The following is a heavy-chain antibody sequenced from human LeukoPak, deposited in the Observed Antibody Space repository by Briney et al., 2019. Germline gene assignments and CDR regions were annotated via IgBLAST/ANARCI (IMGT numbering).Heavy chain of an antibody. D-gene: IGHD5-24*01. V-gene: IGHV4-34*01. CDR3: ARFDGYDFYYYYGMDV. J-gene: IGHJ6*02. Sequence: SETLSLTCAVYGGSFSGYYWSWIRQPPGKGLEWIGEINHSGSTNYNPSLKSRVTISVDTSKNQFSLKLSSVTAADTAVYYCARFDGYDFYYYYGMDVGGQGTTVTVS. CDR1: GGSFSGYY. CDR2: INHSGST.